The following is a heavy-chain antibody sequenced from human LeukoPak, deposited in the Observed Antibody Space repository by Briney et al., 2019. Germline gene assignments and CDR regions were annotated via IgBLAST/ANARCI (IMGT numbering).Heavy chain of an antibody. Sequence: KPSETLSLTCTVSGGSIRSSSYYWGWIRQPPGKGLEWLGNIYYSGSIYYSGGTYYNPSLKSRVTISVDTSKNQLSLKLSSVTAADTAMYYCARRSGSGPFDYWGQGTQVAVSS. CDR3: ARRSGSGPFDY. J-gene: IGHJ4*02. CDR1: GGSIRSSSYY. D-gene: IGHD6-19*01. CDR2: IYYSGGT. V-gene: IGHV4-39*01.